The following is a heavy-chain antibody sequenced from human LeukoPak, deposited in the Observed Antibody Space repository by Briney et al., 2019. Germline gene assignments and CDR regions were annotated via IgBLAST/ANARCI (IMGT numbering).Heavy chain of an antibody. D-gene: IGHD3-3*01. CDR2: IKQDGSEK. CDR1: GFTFSSYW. CDR3: ARELDGLRFLEWLLSDAFDI. Sequence: QPGGSLRLSCAASGFTFSSYWMSWVRQAPGKGLEWVANIKQDGSEKYYVDSVKGRFTISRDNAKNSLYLQMNSLRAEDTAVYYCARELDGLRFLEWLLSDAFDIWGQGTMVTVSS. V-gene: IGHV3-7*01. J-gene: IGHJ3*02.